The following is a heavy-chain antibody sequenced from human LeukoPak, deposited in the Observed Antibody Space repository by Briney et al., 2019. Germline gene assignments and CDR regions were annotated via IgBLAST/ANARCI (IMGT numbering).Heavy chain of an antibody. CDR3: ARDTDEWYSSPGGY. V-gene: IGHV3-30*04. CDR1: GFILNTYP. CDR2: ISYDGSQK. D-gene: IGHD1-1*01. Sequence: GGSLRLSCAVCGFILNTYPMHWVRQAPGKGLEWVAIISYDGSQKYYADSLRGRFTISRDNSRNTLYLQMNSLRDDDTALYYCARDTDEWYSSPGGYWGQGTLVTVSS. J-gene: IGHJ4*02.